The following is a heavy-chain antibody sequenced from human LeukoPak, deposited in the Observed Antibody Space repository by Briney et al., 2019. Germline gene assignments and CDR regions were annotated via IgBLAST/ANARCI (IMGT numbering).Heavy chain of an antibody. CDR2: IYYCGST. D-gene: IGHD3-3*01. CDR1: GGSISSYY. CDR3: ARGNDFWSGYYDY. Sequence: SEPLSLTCTVSGGSISSYYWSWLRQPPGKGVEWIEYIYYCGSTNYNPSLKSRVTISVDTPKNQFSLKLSSVTAADTAVYYCARGNDFWSGYYDYWGQGTLVTVSS. J-gene: IGHJ4*02. V-gene: IGHV4-59*01.